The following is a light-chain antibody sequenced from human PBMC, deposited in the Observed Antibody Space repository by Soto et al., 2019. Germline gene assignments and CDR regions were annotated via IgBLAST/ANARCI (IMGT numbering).Light chain of an antibody. CDR2: AAS. Sequence: IQLTQSPSSLSASVGDRVTITCRASQGINNYLAWYQQKPGKAPKLLIYAASTLQSGVPSRFSGSGSETDFTLTISSLQPEDSATYYCQQFNSYPHAFGGGTKVDIK. J-gene: IGKJ4*01. CDR3: QQFNSYPHA. CDR1: QGINNY. V-gene: IGKV1-9*01.